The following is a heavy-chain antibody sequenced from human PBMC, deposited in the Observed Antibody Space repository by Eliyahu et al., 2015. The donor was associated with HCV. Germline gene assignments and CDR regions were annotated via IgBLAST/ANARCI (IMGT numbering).Heavy chain of an antibody. CDR3: ARGRPRWGFWSGYYPIFDY. V-gene: IGHV4-34*01. Sequence: QVQLQQWGAGLLKPSETLSLTCAVYGGSFSGYYWSWIRQPPGKGLEWIGEINHSGSTNYNPSLKSRVTISVDTSKNQFSLKLSSVTAADTAVYYCARGRPRWGFWSGYYPIFDYWGQGTLVTVSS. J-gene: IGHJ4*02. CDR1: GGSFSGYY. CDR2: INHSGST. D-gene: IGHD3-3*01.